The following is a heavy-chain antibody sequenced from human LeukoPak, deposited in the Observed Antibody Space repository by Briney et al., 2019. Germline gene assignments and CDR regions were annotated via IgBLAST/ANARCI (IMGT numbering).Heavy chain of an antibody. D-gene: IGHD2-2*01. J-gene: IGHJ4*02. CDR1: LGTFSSYA. V-gene: IGHV1-69*06. CDR2: IIPIFGTA. CDR3: ARDPGDCSSTSCDY. Sequence: AVTVSCKASLGTFSSYAISWVRQAPGQGVEWMGGIIPIFGTANYAQKFQGRVTITADKSTSTAYMELSSLRSEDTAVYYCARDPGDCSSTSCDYWGQGTLVTVSS.